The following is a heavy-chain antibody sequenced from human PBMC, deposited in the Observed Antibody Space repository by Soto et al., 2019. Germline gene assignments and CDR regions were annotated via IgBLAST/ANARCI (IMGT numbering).Heavy chain of an antibody. CDR1: GFSVSSNY. CDR3: ARDGRGSGSYPAFDI. Sequence: GGSLRLSCAASGFSVSSNYMSWVRQAPGKGLEWVSVIYRGGITYYADAVKGRFNISRDNAENTVFLQMNSLRPEDTGLYYCARDGRGSGSYPAFDIWGQGTVVTVSS. CDR2: IYRGGIT. V-gene: IGHV3-53*05. D-gene: IGHD3-10*01. J-gene: IGHJ3*02.